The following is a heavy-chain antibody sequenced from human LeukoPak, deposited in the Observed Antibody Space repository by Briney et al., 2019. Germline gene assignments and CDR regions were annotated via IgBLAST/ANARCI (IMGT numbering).Heavy chain of an antibody. Sequence: GASVTVSRKASGYSFTSYYLPLVRLAPAQGIEWMGIFNPSGGSTRYAQKFQGRVTMTRDTSTSTVYMELSSLRSEDTAVYYCAREDYYGSGSYYKPWGQGTLVTVSS. D-gene: IGHD3-10*01. CDR2: FNPSGGST. V-gene: IGHV1-46*01. J-gene: IGHJ4*02. CDR1: GYSFTSYY. CDR3: AREDYYGSGSYYKP.